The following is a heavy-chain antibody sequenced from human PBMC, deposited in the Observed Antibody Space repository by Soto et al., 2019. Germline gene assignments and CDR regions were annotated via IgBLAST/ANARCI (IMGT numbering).Heavy chain of an antibody. CDR2: ISSNGVGT. V-gene: IGHV3-64*01. Sequence: EVQLAESGGGLAQPGGSLRLSCAASGFTLSGYAMDWVRQAPGKGLEYVSGISSNGVGTYYAKSVQGRFTISRDNSKNTVYLQMGSLRPEDMGVYYCARRARPDFYYMDVWGKGTTVTVSS. CDR1: GFTLSGYA. CDR3: ARRARPDFYYMDV. J-gene: IGHJ6*03. D-gene: IGHD6-6*01.